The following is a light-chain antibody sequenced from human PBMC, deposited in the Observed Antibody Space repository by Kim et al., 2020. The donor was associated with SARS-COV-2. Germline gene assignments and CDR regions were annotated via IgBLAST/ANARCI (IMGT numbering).Light chain of an antibody. Sequence: YIWDMVTIPFRVSQSVISWLAWYQQKPGKAPKLLIYRASGLESVGPSRFGGSVCWREFTLSLSSLQPDEFATYYCQQYSDYSRYIFCQGTNLEIK. CDR3: QQYSDYSRYI. V-gene: IGKV1-5*03. CDR1: QSVISW. CDR2: RAS. J-gene: IGKJ2*01.